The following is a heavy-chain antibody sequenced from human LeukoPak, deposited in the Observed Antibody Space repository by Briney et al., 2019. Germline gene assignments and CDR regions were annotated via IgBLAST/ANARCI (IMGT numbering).Heavy chain of an antibody. J-gene: IGHJ6*02. Sequence: GGSLRLSCAASGFTFSNYWMHWVRQVPGKGLVWVSRINSDGSTTRYADSVKGRFTISRDNAKNTMYLQMNSLRAEDTAVYYCARENFYGMDVWGQGTTVTVSS. CDR2: INSDGSTT. CDR3: ARENFYGMDV. V-gene: IGHV3-74*01. CDR1: GFTFSNYW.